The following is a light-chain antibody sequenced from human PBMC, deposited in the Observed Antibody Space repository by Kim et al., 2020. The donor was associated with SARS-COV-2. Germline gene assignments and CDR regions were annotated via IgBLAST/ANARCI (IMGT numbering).Light chain of an antibody. CDR1: QGIRNY. V-gene: IGKV1-27*01. CDR3: QKYDSAPLT. J-gene: IGKJ4*01. CDR2: DTS. Sequence: ASVGDRVPITCRASQGIRNYLAWYQQKPGRAPALLIADTSTLQPGVPSRFRGSGSGTDFTLTITSLQPEDVATYYCQKYDSAPLTFGGGTKVDIK.